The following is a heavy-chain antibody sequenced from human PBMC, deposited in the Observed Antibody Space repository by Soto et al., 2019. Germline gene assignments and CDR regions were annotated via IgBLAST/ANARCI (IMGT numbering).Heavy chain of an antibody. CDR2: IIPIFGTA. CDR1: GGTFSSYA. Sequence: SVKVSCKASGGTFSSYAISWVRQAPGQGLEWMGGIIPIFGTANYAQKFQGRVTITADKSTSTAYMELSSLRSEDTAVYYCARGIGYCSSTSCYPDFYSYYYGMDVWGQGTTVTVSS. J-gene: IGHJ6*02. CDR3: ARGIGYCSSTSCYPDFYSYYYGMDV. D-gene: IGHD2-2*03. V-gene: IGHV1-69*06.